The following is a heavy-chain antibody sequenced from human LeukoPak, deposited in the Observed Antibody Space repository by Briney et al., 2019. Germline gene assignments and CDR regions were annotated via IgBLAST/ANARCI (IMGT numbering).Heavy chain of an antibody. V-gene: IGHV3-30*02. D-gene: IGHD5-24*01. J-gene: IGHJ5*02. Sequence: SGGSLRLSCAASGFTFNNYGMHWVRQAPGKGLEWVAFIRYNGNNQYYADSVKGRFTISRDNSNNTLYLQMNSLRAEDTAVYYCARDLMAPGSFDPWGQGTLVTVSS. CDR3: ARDLMAPGSFDP. CDR2: IRYNGNNQ. CDR1: GFTFNNYG.